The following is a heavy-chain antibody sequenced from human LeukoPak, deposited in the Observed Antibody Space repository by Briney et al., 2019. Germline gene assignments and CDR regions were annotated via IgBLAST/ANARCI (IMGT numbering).Heavy chain of an antibody. CDR1: GYTFTGYY. D-gene: IGHD3-10*01. CDR2: INPNSGGT. CDR3: ARDRITMVRGNSDWFDP. Sequence: ASVKVSCKASGYTFTGYYMHWVRQAPGQGLEWMGWINPNSGGTNYAQKFQGRVTMTRDTSISTAYMELSRLRSDDTAVYYCARDRITMVRGNSDWFDPWGQGTLVTVSS. V-gene: IGHV1-2*02. J-gene: IGHJ5*02.